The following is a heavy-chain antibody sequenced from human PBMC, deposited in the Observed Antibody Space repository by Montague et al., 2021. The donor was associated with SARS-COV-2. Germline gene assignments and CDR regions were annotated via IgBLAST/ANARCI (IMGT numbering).Heavy chain of an antibody. CDR2: VHYTGSS. V-gene: IGHV4-59*01. D-gene: IGHD1-14*01. Sequence: SETLSLTCEVSGDSISSYYWSWIRQSPGKGLEWIGYVHYTGSSKYTPSLKTRVTLSLDAPKNHFSLKLRSVTAADTAIYYCARAQNTCFIANRVNYFDVWGLGALVTVSS. CDR1: GDSISSYY. J-gene: IGHJ4*02. CDR3: ARAQNTCFIANRVNYFDV.